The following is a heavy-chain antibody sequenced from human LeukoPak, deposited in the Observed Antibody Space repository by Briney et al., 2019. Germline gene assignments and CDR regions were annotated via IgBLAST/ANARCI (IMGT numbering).Heavy chain of an antibody. CDR2: ISGSGGST. Sequence: GGSLRLSCAASRFTFGGYGMSWLRQAPGKGLEWVSSISGSGGSTHYADSVKGRFTISRDNSKNALFLQMNSRRAEDTAVYYCAKDRDEGFGELLPVVFDYWGQGTRVTVSS. V-gene: IGHV3-23*01. CDR3: AKDRDEGFGELLPVVFDY. J-gene: IGHJ4*02. CDR1: RFTFGGYG. D-gene: IGHD3-10*01.